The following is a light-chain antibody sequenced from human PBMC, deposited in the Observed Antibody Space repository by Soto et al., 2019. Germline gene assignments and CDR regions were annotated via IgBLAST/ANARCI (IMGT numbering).Light chain of an antibody. CDR1: QTISRY. Sequence: DIQMSQSPSSLSASVRDRVTITCRASQTISRYLNWYQQKPGKPPKLLIYEESTLHSGVPSRFSGRKSGTQFTLTIDSLQPEDFATYYCQQVKTYPRTFGGGTKVDIK. V-gene: IGKV1-9*01. CDR2: EES. CDR3: QQVKTYPRT. J-gene: IGKJ4*01.